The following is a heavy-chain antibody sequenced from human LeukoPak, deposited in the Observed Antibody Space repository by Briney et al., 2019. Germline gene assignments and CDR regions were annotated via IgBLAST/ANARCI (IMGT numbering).Heavy chain of an antibody. D-gene: IGHD7-27*01. Sequence: PGGSLRLSCADSGFTFSSYWMSWVRQAPGKGLEWVANIKQDGSEKYYVDSVKGRFTISRHNAKNSLYLQMNSLRAEDTAVYYCVRDGSSWGNFDYWGQGTLVSVSS. J-gene: IGHJ4*02. V-gene: IGHV3-7*01. CDR2: IKQDGSEK. CDR3: VRDGSSWGNFDY. CDR1: GFTFSSYW.